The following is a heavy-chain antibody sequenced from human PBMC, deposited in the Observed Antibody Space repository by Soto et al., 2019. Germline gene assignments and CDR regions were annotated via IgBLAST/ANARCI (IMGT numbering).Heavy chain of an antibody. J-gene: IGHJ5*02. V-gene: IGHV4-30-4*01. D-gene: IGHD2-15*01. CDR3: ARETGGEDIVFRFDP. CDR1: GGSISSGDYY. CDR2: IYYSGST. Sequence: QVQLQESGPGLVKPSQTLSLTCTVSGGSISSGDYYWSWIRQPPGKGLEWIGYIYYSGSTYYNPSLKSRVTISVDTYKNQFSLKLSSVTAADTAVYYCARETGGEDIVFRFDPWGQGTLVTVSS.